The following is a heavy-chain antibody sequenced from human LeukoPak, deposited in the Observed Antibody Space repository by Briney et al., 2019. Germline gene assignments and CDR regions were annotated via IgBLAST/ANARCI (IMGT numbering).Heavy chain of an antibody. CDR3: ARGYIAVAGTGSNWFDP. CDR1: GGSINTYY. J-gene: IGHJ5*02. CDR2: IYTSGST. Sequence: SETLSLTCTVSGGSINTYYWSWIRQPAGKGLEYIGRIYTSGSTNYNPSLKSRVTMSVDTSKNQFSLKLSSVTAADTAVYYCARGYIAVAGTGSNWFDPWGQGTLVTVSS. D-gene: IGHD6-19*01. V-gene: IGHV4-4*07.